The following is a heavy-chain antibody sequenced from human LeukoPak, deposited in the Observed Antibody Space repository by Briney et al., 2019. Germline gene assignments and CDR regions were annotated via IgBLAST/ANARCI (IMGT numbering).Heavy chain of an antibody. V-gene: IGHV3-23*01. Sequence: GGSLRLSCVASGFTLSSYAMSWVRQAPGKGLEWVSAISGSGGSTYYADSVKGRFTISRDNSKNTLYLQMNSLRAEDTAVYYCAKDRLGVAAAGTEADYWGQGTLVTVSS. D-gene: IGHD6-13*01. CDR3: AKDRLGVAAAGTEADY. CDR2: ISGSGGST. J-gene: IGHJ4*02. CDR1: GFTLSSYA.